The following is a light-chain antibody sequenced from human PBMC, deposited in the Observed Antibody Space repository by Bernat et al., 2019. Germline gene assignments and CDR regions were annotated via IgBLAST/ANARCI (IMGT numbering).Light chain of an antibody. CDR3: SSYSSTPAPYV. Sequence: QSALTQPASVSGSPGQSITISCTGTSGDVGGYNYVSWYQQLPGKAPKLMIHDVSDRPSGVSDRFSGSKSGNTASLTISGLQAEDEADYYCSSYSSTPAPYVFGTGTKVTVL. CDR1: SGDVGGYNY. J-gene: IGLJ1*01. CDR2: DVS. V-gene: IGLV2-14*03.